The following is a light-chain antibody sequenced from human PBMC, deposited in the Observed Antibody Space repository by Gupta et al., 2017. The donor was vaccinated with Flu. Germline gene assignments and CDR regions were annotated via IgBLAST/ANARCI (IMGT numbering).Light chain of an antibody. CDR3: AAWDDSLSGVV. V-gene: IGLV1-47*01. CDR1: NSNIGING. J-gene: IGLJ2*01. CDR2: RSN. Sequence: RVTSSCSGGNSNIGINGVYGYQQLPGAAPKLLIYRSNQRPSGVPDRVSGSKSGTSASLAISGLRSEDEADYYCAAWDDSLSGVVFGGGTKLTVL.